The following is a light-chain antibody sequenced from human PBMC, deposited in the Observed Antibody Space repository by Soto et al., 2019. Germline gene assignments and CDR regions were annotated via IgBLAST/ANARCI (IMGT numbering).Light chain of an antibody. CDR3: QQYNNWRT. CDR2: GAS. Sequence: MTQSPATLSVSPGERATLSCRSSQSVSSNLAWYQQKPGQAPRLLIYGASTRATGIPARFSGSGSGTEFTLTISSLQSEDFAIYYCQQYNNWRTFGQGTKVDIK. J-gene: IGKJ1*01. V-gene: IGKV3-15*01. CDR1: QSVSSN.